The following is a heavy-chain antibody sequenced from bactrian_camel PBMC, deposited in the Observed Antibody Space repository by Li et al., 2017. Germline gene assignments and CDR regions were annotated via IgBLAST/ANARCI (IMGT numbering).Heavy chain of an antibody. J-gene: IGHJ4*01. V-gene: IGHV3S9*01. CDR1: DSMYC. Sequence: HVQLVESGGGSVQAGGSLGLSCAASDSMYCMGWIRQGPGAEREGVAGIDSDGILSYVDSVKGRYIISIDNAKNVLYLQMANLKPEDTAMYYCAADVSLGPPFRLVAISYNYWGQGTQVTVS. D-gene: IGHD3*01. CDR3: AADVSLGPPFRLVAISYNY. CDR2: IDSDGIL.